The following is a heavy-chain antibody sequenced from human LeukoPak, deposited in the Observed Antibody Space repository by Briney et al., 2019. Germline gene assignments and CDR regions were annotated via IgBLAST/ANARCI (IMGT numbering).Heavy chain of an antibody. D-gene: IGHD2-2*01. Sequence: SETLSLTCTVSGGSISSSSYYWGWIRQPPGKGLEWIGSIYYSGSTYYNPSLKSRVTISVDTSKNQFSLKLSSVTAADTAVYYCARRPFYCSSTSCSPHAFDIWGQGTMVTVSS. J-gene: IGHJ3*02. CDR2: IYYSGST. CDR1: GGSISSSSYY. V-gene: IGHV4-39*01. CDR3: ARRPFYCSSTSCSPHAFDI.